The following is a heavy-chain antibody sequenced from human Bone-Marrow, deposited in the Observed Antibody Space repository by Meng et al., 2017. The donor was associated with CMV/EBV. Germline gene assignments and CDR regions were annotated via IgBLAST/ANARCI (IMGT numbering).Heavy chain of an antibody. Sequence: ASVKVSCKASRYTFTAHYIHWVRQAPGQGLEWMGWINTDNGVTDYAQRFQGRVTMTKDTSITTAYMELSSLRSDDTAVYYCARDRPHYYDDNVRGFDIWGQGPMVPVSS. CDR2: INTDNGVT. J-gene: IGHJ3*02. CDR3: ARDRPHYYDDNVRGFDI. V-gene: IGHV1-2*02. D-gene: IGHD3-22*01. CDR1: RYTFTAHY.